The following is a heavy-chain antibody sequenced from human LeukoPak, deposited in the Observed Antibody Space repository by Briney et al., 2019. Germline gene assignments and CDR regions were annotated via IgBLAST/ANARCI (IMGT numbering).Heavy chain of an antibody. D-gene: IGHD2-15*01. CDR3: ARDRRMVGADY. CDR2: INHSGST. Sequence: ASETLSLTCAVYGGSFSGYYWNWIRQPPGKGLEWIGEINHSGSTNYNPSLKSRVTISVDTSKNQFSLNLSSVTAADTAVYYCARDRRMVGADYWGQGTLVTVSS. V-gene: IGHV4-34*01. J-gene: IGHJ4*02. CDR1: GGSFSGYY.